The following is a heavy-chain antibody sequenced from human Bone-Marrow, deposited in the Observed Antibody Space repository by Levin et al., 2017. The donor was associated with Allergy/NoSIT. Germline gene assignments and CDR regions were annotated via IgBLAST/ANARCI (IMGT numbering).Heavy chain of an antibody. CDR2: LSGNGDRA. CDR1: GITFNRYA. Sequence: GESLKISCEASGITFNRYAMSWVRQAPGKGLEWVSTLSGNGDRAYYADSVKGRFTIFKDDSKTTMQMDSLRAEDTAVYYCAKGLSMRYFFDLWGRGTLVTVSS. D-gene: IGHD2-2*01. V-gene: IGHV3-23*01. CDR3: AKGLSMRYFFDL. J-gene: IGHJ2*01.